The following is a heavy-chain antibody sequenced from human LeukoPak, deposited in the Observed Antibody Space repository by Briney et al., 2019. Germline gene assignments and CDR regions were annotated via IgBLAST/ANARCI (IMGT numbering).Heavy chain of an antibody. D-gene: IGHD6-19*01. V-gene: IGHV1-2*02. CDR2: INPNSGGT. J-gene: IGHJ4*02. CDR3: ARDKVAVADHYYFDH. CDR1: GYTFTGYY. Sequence: ASVKVSCKASGYTFTGYYMHWVRQAPGQGLEWMGWINPNSGGTNYAQKFQGRVTMTRDTSISTAYMELSRLRSDDTAVYYCARDKVAVADHYYFDHWGQGTLVTVSS.